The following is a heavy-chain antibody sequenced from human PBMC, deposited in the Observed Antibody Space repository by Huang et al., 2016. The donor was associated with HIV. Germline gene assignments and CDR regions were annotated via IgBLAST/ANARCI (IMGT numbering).Heavy chain of an antibody. V-gene: IGHV5-51*01. CDR3: ATTDAPLATSFDH. Sequence: LKISCKASGYIFSNYWIGWVRQMPGKGLEWMGFVYLGNSDTRYGPSFYGRVTVSVDKSIATAYLQWSSLRPSDTARYYCATTDAPLATSFDHWGRGTMLTVSS. CDR1: GYIFSNYW. CDR2: VYLGNSDT. J-gene: IGHJ4*02.